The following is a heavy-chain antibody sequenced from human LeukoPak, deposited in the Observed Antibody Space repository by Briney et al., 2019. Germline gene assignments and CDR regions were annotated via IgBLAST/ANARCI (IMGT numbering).Heavy chain of an antibody. CDR3: AISSSWYGYYFDY. V-gene: IGHV3-9*01. Sequence: AGGSLRLSCAASGFTFDDCAMHWVRQAPGKGLEWVSGISWNSGSIGYADSVKGRFTISRDNAKNSLYLQMNSLRAEDTALYYCAISSSWYGYYFDYWGQGTLVTVSS. J-gene: IGHJ4*02. CDR2: ISWNSGSI. D-gene: IGHD6-13*01. CDR1: GFTFDDCA.